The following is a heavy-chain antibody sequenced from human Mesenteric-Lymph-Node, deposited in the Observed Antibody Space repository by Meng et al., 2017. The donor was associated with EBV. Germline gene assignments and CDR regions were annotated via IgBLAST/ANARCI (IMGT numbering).Heavy chain of an antibody. V-gene: IGHV1-2*06. CDR3: ARDGNKLYYFDSSGYYVDY. D-gene: IGHD3-22*01. CDR1: GDTLTGYY. Sequence: QVERVQSGAGVKKPGASVTVSCRASGDTLTGYYMHWVRQAPGQGLEWMGRINPHNGGTNYAQKFQGRVTMTSDTSISTAYMELSRLRSDDTAVYYCARDGNKLYYFDSSGYYVDYWGLGTLVTVSS. J-gene: IGHJ4*02. CDR2: INPHNGGT.